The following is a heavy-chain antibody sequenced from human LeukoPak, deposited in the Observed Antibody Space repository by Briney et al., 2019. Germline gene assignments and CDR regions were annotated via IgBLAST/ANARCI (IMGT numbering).Heavy chain of an antibody. CDR2: IYYTGSI. D-gene: IGHD5-12*01. V-gene: IGHV4-59*01. J-gene: IGHJ4*02. CDR3: ARALGSVGYVYFDY. Sequence: SETLSLTCAVYGGSFSGYYWSWIRKPPGKGLQWIGYIYYTGSINYNPSLKSRVTISVDTSKNQFSLRLSSVTAADTAVYYCARALGSVGYVYFDYWGQGTLVTVSS. CDR1: GGSFSGYY.